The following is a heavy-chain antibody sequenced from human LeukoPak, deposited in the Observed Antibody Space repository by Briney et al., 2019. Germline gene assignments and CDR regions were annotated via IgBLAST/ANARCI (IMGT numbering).Heavy chain of an antibody. CDR3: AREARRVNDAFDI. V-gene: IGHV3-7*01. CDR1: GFTFSSYW. J-gene: IGHJ3*02. D-gene: IGHD3-22*01. CDR2: IKQDGSEK. Sequence: GGSLRLSCAASGFTFSSYWMSWVRQAPGKGLEWVAYIKQDGSEKYYVDSVKGRFTISRDNAKNSLYLQMNSLRAEDTAVYYCAREARRVNDAFDIWGQGTMVTVSS.